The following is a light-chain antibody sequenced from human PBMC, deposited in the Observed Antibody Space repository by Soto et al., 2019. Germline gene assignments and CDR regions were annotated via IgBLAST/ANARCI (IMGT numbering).Light chain of an antibody. CDR1: SSDIGGYNY. CDR3: TSYTTNSTLV. CDR2: EVS. J-gene: IGLJ3*02. Sequence: QSALTQPASVSGSPGQSITISCTGTSSDIGGYNYVSWYQQHPGKAPKVMIYEVSNRPSGVSDRFSGSKSGNSASLTISGLQAEDESAYYCTSYTTNSTLVFDRGTKLTVL. V-gene: IGLV2-14*01.